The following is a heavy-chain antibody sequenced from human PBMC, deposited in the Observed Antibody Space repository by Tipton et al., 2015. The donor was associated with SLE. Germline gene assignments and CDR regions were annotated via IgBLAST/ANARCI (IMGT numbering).Heavy chain of an antibody. Sequence: SLRLSCSASGFTFSSYAMHWVRQAPGKGLEYVSAISSNGGSTYYADSVKGRFTISRDNSKNTLYLQMSSLRAEDTAVYYCVKGKQLGTRTPLDYWGQGTLVTVSS. J-gene: IGHJ4*02. CDR3: VKGKQLGTRTPLDY. D-gene: IGHD6-6*01. V-gene: IGHV3-64D*06. CDR1: GFTFSSYA. CDR2: ISSNGGST.